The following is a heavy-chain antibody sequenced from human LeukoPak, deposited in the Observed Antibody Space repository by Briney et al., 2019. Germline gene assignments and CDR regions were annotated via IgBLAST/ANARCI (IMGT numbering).Heavy chain of an antibody. CDR3: ARVLRYCSGGNCYSGGLGYMDV. D-gene: IGHD2-15*01. J-gene: IGHJ6*03. V-gene: IGHV3-11*01. Sequence: GGSLRLSCAASGFTFSDYNMRWISQPPGKGLEWVSSISRSGSTKYYADSVKGRFTISRDNAKNSLFLQMNSLRAEDTAVYYCARVLRYCSGGNCYSGGLGYMDVWGKGTTVTISS. CDR1: GFTFSDYN. CDR2: ISRSGSTK.